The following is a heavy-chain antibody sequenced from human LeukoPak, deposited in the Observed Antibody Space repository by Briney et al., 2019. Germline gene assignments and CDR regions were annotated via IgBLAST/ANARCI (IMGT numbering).Heavy chain of an antibody. CDR3: ARHMTTVTTVNWFDP. J-gene: IGHJ5*02. D-gene: IGHD4-17*01. CDR1: GFTFSSYA. Sequence: GGSLRLSCAASGFTFSSYAMHWVRQAPGKGLEWVSSISSSSSYIYYADSVKGRFTISRDNAKNSLYLQMNSLRAEDTAVYYCARHMTTVTTVNWFDPWGQGTLVTVSS. V-gene: IGHV3-21*01. CDR2: ISSSSSYI.